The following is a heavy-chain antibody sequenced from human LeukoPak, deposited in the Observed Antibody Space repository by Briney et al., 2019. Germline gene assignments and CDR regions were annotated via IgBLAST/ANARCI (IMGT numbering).Heavy chain of an antibody. V-gene: IGHV4-59*01. CDR2: IYYSGST. Sequence: SETLSLTCTVSGGSISSYYWSWIRQPPGKGLEWIGYIYYSGSTNYNPSLKSRVTISVDTSKNQFSLKLSSVTAADTAVYYCARAKFSAYTGNPGARKSSYDMDVWGKGTTVTVSS. CDR3: ARAKFSAYTGNPGARKSSYDMDV. D-gene: IGHD1-26*01. CDR1: GGSISSYY. J-gene: IGHJ6*03.